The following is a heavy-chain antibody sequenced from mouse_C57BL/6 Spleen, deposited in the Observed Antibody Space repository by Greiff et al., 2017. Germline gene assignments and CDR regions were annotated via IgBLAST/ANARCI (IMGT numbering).Heavy chain of an antibody. CDR3: AATVVADYAMDY. CDR2: ITPNNGGT. Sequence: VQLQQSGPELVKPGASVKIPCKASGYTFTDYNMDWVKQSHGKSLEWIGDITPNNGGTIYNQKFKGKATLTVDKSSSTAYMELRSLTSADTAVYYCAATVVADYAMDYWGQGTSVTVSS. D-gene: IGHD1-1*01. V-gene: IGHV1-18*01. J-gene: IGHJ4*01. CDR1: GYTFTDYN.